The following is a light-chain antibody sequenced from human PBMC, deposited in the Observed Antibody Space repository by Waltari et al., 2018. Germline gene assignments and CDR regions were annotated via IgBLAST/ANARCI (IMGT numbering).Light chain of an antibody. V-gene: IGLV2-23*01. J-gene: IGLJ2*01. CDR1: SSDVGKYNL. Sequence: QSALTPPASVSGSPGQSITISCTGTSSDVGKYNLVSWYQQHPGQAPKLMIYEGSQRPSGVSDRFSGSKSGNTASLTISGLQAEDEADYYCFSYAGRATGVFGGGTKLTVL. CDR3: FSYAGRATGV. CDR2: EGS.